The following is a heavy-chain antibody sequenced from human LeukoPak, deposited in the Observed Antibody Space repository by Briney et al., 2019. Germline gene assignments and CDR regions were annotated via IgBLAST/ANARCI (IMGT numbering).Heavy chain of an antibody. CDR1: GYTFTSNY. J-gene: IGHJ5*02. CDR3: ARDNSVRDEAWWFNP. D-gene: IGHD5-24*01. Sequence: ASVKVSCKAFGYTFTSNYMHWVRQAPGQGPEWMGVISPSGGSTTYAQKFQGRVTLTRDMSTSTDYLEMSSMRSEDTAVYYCARDNSVRDEAWWFNPWGQGTLVTVSS. V-gene: IGHV1-46*01. CDR2: ISPSGGST.